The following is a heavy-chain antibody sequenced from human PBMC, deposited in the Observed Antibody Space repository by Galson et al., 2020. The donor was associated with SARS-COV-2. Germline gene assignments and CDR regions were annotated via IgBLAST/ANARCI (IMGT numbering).Heavy chain of an antibody. CDR1: GFTFSSYD. V-gene: IGHV3-13*01. CDR2: IGTAGDT. J-gene: IGHJ6*03. Sequence: GGSLRLSCAASGFTFSSYDMHWVRQATGKGLEWFSAIGTAGDTNYPGTAKGRFTISRENAKNSLYLHMNSLRAGDTAVYYCARGALKDYYYYRDVWGKGTTVTV. CDR3: ARGALKDYYYYRDV.